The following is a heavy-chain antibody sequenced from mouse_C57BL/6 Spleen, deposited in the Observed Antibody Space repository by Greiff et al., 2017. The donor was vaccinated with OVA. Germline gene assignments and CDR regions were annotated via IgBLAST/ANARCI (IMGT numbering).Heavy chain of an antibody. J-gene: IGHJ2*01. CDR3: ARGGLGRRFDY. CDR2: INPSSGYT. V-gene: IGHV1-4*01. D-gene: IGHD4-1*01. CDR1: GYTFTSYT. Sequence: VQLQQSGAELARPGASVKMSCKASGYTFTSYTMHWVKQRPGQGLEWIGYINPSSGYTKYNQKFKDKATLTADKSSSTAYIRLSSLTSEDSAVYYCARGGLGRRFDYWGQVTTLTVSS.